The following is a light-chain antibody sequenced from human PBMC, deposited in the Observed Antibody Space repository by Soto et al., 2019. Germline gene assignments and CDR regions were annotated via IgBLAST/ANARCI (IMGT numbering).Light chain of an antibody. CDR1: QSVNSW. CDR2: DAS. CDR3: KNYNGYWGVA. Sequence: DIQMTQSPSTLSASVGDRVTITCRASQSVNSWLAWYQQEPGKAPKLLIYDASTLESGVPSRFSGSGSGTEFTLPISGLQPVDFAPFYCKNYNGYWGVAFGKGPKGE. J-gene: IGKJ1*01. V-gene: IGKV1-5*01.